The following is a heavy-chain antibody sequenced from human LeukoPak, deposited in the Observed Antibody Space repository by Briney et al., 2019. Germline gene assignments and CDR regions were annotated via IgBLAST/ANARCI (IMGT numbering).Heavy chain of an antibody. CDR2: INPNSGGT. V-gene: IGHV1-2*02. CDR3: ARFSGSSNFDY. CDR1: GYTFTGYY. Sequence: GASVKVSCKASGYTFTGYYMHWVRQAPGQGLEWMGWINPNSGGTNYAQKFQGRVTMTRDTSISTIYMELSSLRSDDTAVYYCARFSGSSNFDYWGQGTLVTVPS. J-gene: IGHJ4*02. D-gene: IGHD1-26*01.